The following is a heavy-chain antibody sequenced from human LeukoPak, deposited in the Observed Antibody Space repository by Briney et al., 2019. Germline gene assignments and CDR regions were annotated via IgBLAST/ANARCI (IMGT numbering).Heavy chain of an antibody. J-gene: IGHJ4*02. D-gene: IGHD3-16*01. CDR2: ISSSGSTI. CDR1: GFTFSSYE. Sequence: GGSLRLSCAASGFTFSSYEMNWVRQAPGKGLEWVSYISSSGSTIYYADSVKGRFTTSRDNAKNSLYLQMNSLRAEDTAVYYCARDDAPVSAWDYWGQGTLVTVSS. V-gene: IGHV3-48*03. CDR3: ARDDAPVSAWDY.